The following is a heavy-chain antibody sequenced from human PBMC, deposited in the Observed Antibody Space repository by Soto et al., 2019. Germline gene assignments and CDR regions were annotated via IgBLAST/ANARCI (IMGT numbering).Heavy chain of an antibody. CDR3: ASCLLGYCSSTSCQRRLDY. D-gene: IGHD2-2*01. V-gene: IGHV1-18*01. CDR2: ISAYNGNT. J-gene: IGHJ4*02. CDR1: GYTFTSYG. Sequence: ASVKVSCKASGYTFTSYGISWVRQAPGQGLEWMGWISAYNGNTNYAQKLQGRVTMTTDTSTSTAYMELRNLRSDDTAVYYCASCLLGYCSSTSCQRRLDYWGQGTLVTVSS.